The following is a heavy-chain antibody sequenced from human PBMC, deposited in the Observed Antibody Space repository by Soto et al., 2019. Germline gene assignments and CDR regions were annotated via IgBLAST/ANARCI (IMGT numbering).Heavy chain of an antibody. J-gene: IGHJ6*02. CDR2: ISGSGGST. CDR3: AKDDEVSRVVIIRPSHYGMDV. D-gene: IGHD3-3*01. V-gene: IGHV3-23*01. Sequence: HPGGSLRLSCAASGFTFSSYAMSWVRQAPGKGLEWVSAISGSGGSTYYADSVKGRFTISRDNSKNTLYLQMNSLRAEDTAVYYCAKDDEVSRVVIIRPSHYGMDVWGQGTTVTVSS. CDR1: GFTFSSYA.